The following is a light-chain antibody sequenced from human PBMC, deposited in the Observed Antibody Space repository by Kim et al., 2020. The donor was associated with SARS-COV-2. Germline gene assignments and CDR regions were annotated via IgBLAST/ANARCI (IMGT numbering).Light chain of an antibody. CDR2: GAS. J-gene: IGKJ4*01. CDR1: QGISSA. Sequence: AIQLTQSPSSLSASVGDRVTITCRASQGISSALAWYQQKPGKAPKLLIYGASNLESGVPSRFSGSGSATDFTLTISSLQPEDFATYYCQQFNNYPALTFGGGTKVDIK. CDR3: QQFNNYPALT. V-gene: IGKV1D-13*01.